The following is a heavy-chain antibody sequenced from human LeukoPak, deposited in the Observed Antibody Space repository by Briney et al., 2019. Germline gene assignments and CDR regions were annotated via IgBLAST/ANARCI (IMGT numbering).Heavy chain of an antibody. CDR1: GFTFSTYE. V-gene: IGHV3-48*03. Sequence: TGGSLRLSCAASGFTFSTYEMNWVRQAPGKGLEWVSYISSSGSTIYYADSVKGRLTISRDNARKSLYLQMNSLRAEDTAVYYWARDLRASIAARPAYWGQGTLVTVSS. J-gene: IGHJ4*02. CDR2: ISSSGSTI. CDR3: ARDLRASIAARPAY. D-gene: IGHD6-6*01.